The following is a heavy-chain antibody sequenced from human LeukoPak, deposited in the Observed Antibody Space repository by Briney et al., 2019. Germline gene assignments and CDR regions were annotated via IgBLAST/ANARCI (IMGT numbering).Heavy chain of an antibody. Sequence: ASVKVSCKASGYTFTSYGISWVRQAPGQGLEWIGLISAYNGNTNYAQKLQGRVTMTTDTSTSTAYMELRSLRSDDTAVYYCARASRLETTYYDFWSGYSDLDYWGQGTLVTVSS. D-gene: IGHD3-3*01. CDR1: GYTFTSYG. J-gene: IGHJ4*02. CDR3: ARASRLETTYYDFWSGYSDLDY. V-gene: IGHV1-18*01. CDR2: ISAYNGNT.